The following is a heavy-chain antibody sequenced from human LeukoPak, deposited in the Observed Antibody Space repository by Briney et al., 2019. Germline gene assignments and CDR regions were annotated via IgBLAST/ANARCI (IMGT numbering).Heavy chain of an antibody. D-gene: IGHD4-17*01. Sequence: PGGSLRLSCAASVFTFSSYWMLRVRQAPGKGLVWVSRINRDGSSTNYADSVKGRFTISRDNAKNTLYLQMNSLRAEDTAVYYCARDLDGDYDFDYWGQGTLVTVSS. CDR2: INRDGSST. V-gene: IGHV3-74*01. CDR1: VFTFSSYW. CDR3: ARDLDGDYDFDY. J-gene: IGHJ4*02.